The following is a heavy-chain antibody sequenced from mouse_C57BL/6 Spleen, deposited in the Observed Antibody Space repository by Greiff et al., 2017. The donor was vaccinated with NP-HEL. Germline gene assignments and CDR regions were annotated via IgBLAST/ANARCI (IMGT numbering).Heavy chain of an antibody. V-gene: IGHV5-17*01. Sequence: EVKLVESGGGLVKPGGSLKLSCAASGFTFSDYGMHWVRQAPEKGLEWVAYISSGSSTIYYADTVKGRFTISRDNAKNTLFLQMTSLRSEDTAMYYCARPTTVVYYAMDYWGQGTSVTVSS. J-gene: IGHJ4*01. CDR2: ISSGSSTI. CDR3: ARPTTVVYYAMDY. CDR1: GFTFSDYG. D-gene: IGHD1-1*01.